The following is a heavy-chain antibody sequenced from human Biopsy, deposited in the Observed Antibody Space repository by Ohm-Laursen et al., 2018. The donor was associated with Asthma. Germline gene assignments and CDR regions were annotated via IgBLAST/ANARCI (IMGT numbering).Heavy chain of an antibody. CDR1: GFVFRSHA. CDR3: AKRGSYFDY. CDR2: ISYDGSNK. D-gene: IGHD1-26*01. V-gene: IGHV3-30*18. J-gene: IGHJ4*02. Sequence: SLRLSCTASGFVFRSHAMHWVRQAPGKGLEWVAVISYDGSNKYYADSVKGRFTISRDKSKNTLYMQMNSLRAEDTAVYYCAKRGSYFDYWGQGTLVTVSS.